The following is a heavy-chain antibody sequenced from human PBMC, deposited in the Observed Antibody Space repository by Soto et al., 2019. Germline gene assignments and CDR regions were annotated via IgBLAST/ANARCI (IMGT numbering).Heavy chain of an antibody. D-gene: IGHD6-13*01. V-gene: IGHV1-18*01. CDR3: ATAAYSTSWYDF. J-gene: IGHJ5*01. CDR1: GYTFTSYG. Sequence: GSSVKVSCKASGYTFTSYGISWVRQAPGQGLEWMGWISAYNGNTNYAQKLQGRVTMTTDTSTSTAYMELRSLRSDDTAVYYCATAAYSTSWYDFWGQGTLVTVSS. CDR2: ISAYNGNT.